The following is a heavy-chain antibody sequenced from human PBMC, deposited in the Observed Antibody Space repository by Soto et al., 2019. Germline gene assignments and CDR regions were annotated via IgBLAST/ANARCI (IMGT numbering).Heavy chain of an antibody. J-gene: IGHJ3*02. CDR2: LIPIYDAP. CDR3: ARGSGADAFDI. D-gene: IGHD7-27*01. CDR1: GFTFNVYG. Sequence: QVQLVQSGAEVKNPGSSVKVSCKTSGFTFNVYGIHWVRQAPGQGLEWMGGLIPIYDAPNYARKFQGRVVISADRATNIVYMEMMSLTLEDTAVYYCARGSGADAFDIWGQGTMVTVSS. V-gene: IGHV1-69*06.